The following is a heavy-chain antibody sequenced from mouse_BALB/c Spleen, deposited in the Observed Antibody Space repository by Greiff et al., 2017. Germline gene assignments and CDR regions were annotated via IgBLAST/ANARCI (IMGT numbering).Heavy chain of an antibody. Sequence: QVQLQQSGPGLVQPSQSLSITCTVSGFSLTSYGVHWVRQSPGKGLEWLGVIWSGGSTDYNAAFISRLSISKDNSKSQVFFKMNSLQANDTAIYYCARKDYRYDEYAMDYWGQGTSVTVSS. CDR3: ARKDYRYDEYAMDY. V-gene: IGHV2-2*02. CDR1: GFSLTSYG. J-gene: IGHJ4*01. D-gene: IGHD2-14*01. CDR2: IWSGGST.